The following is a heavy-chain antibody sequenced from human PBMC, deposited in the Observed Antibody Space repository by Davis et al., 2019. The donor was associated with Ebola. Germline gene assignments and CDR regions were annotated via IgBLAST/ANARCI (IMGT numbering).Heavy chain of an antibody. J-gene: IGHJ6*04. CDR3: AKEVRAGQRGYYGMDV. Sequence: PGGSLRLSCAASGFTFIDYGMHWVRQAPGKGLEWVAVIWYDGSKKYYADSVKGRFTISRDNSKNALYLQMNGLRAEDTALYYCAKEVRAGQRGYYGMDVWGDGTTVTVSS. CDR2: IWYDGSKK. D-gene: IGHD2-15*01. CDR1: GFTFIDYG. V-gene: IGHV3-33*06.